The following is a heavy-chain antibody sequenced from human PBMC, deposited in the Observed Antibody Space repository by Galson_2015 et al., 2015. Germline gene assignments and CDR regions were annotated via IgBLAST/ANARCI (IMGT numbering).Heavy chain of an antibody. J-gene: IGHJ5*02. D-gene: IGHD2/OR15-2a*01. Sequence: SLRLSCAASGFTFRSYAMSWVRQAPGKGLEWVSGLSGSGDTTYYADSVKGRFTISRDKSKNTLYLQMNSLRAEDTAVYYCAKDAFYGRGLDPWGQGTLVTVSS. V-gene: IGHV3-23*01. CDR3: AKDAFYGRGLDP. CDR2: LSGSGDTT. CDR1: GFTFRSYA.